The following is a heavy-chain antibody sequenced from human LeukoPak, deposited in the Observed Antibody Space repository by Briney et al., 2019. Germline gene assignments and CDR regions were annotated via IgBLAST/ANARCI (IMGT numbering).Heavy chain of an antibody. J-gene: IGHJ4*02. CDR3: AKDVGIAAAGTIDY. Sequence: GGSLRLSCAASGFTFSSYAMGWVRQAPGKGLEWDSAISGSGGSTYYADSVKGRFTISRDNSKNTLYLQMNSLRAEDTAVYYCAKDVGIAAAGTIDYWGQGTLVTVSS. V-gene: IGHV3-23*01. D-gene: IGHD6-13*01. CDR2: ISGSGGST. CDR1: GFTFSSYA.